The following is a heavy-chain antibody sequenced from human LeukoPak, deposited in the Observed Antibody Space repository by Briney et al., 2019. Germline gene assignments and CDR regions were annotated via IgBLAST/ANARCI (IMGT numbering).Heavy chain of an antibody. J-gene: IGHJ4*02. CDR3: ARGVAAAGIAGGDY. V-gene: IGHV4-34*01. CDR1: GWSFSGYY. D-gene: IGHD6-13*01. CDR2: ISGSGST. Sequence: PAGTLSLTCAVSGWSFSGYYWSWIRQPPGKGLEWIGEISGSGSTKYNPSLMRRGTISLSTTKKQFSQQLSTVMTADTAVYYCARGVAAAGIAGGDYWGPGTLVTVSS.